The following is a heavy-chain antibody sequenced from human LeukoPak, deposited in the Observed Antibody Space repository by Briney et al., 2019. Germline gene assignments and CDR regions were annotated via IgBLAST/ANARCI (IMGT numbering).Heavy chain of an antibody. D-gene: IGHD3-3*01. CDR2: ISSSSSYI. V-gene: IGHV3-21*01. CDR3: ARDQLRFLEWYHPNDC. CDR1: GFTFSSYS. Sequence: GGSLRLSCAASGFTFSSYSMNWVRQAPGKGLEWVSSISSSSSYIYYADSVKGRFTISRDNAKNSLYLQMNSLRAEDTAVYYCARDQLRFLEWYHPNDCWGQGTLVTVSS. J-gene: IGHJ4*02.